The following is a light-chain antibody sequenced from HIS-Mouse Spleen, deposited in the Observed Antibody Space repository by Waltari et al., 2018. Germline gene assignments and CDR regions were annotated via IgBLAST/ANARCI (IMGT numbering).Light chain of an antibody. V-gene: IGKV4-1*01. J-gene: IGKJ4*01. Sequence: DIVMTHSLDFLAVSLGERATINCKSSPSVLYSSHNKNYLAWYQPKPGQPPKLLIYWASTREAGVPDRFSGSGSGTDFTLTISSLQAEDVAVYYCQQYYSTLALTFGGGTKVEIK. CDR3: QQYYSTLALT. CDR2: WAS. CDR1: PSVLYSSHNKNY.